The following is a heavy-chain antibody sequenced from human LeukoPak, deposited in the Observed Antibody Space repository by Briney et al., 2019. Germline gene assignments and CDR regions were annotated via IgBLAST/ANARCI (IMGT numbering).Heavy chain of an antibody. J-gene: IGHJ4*02. V-gene: IGHV3-30-3*01. CDR2: ISYDGSNK. D-gene: IGHD2-21*02. CDR3: ARDGTYSAYRGGDCYSVPDY. CDR1: GFTFSSYA. Sequence: GRSLRLSCAASGFTFSSYAMHWVRQAPGKGLEWVAVISYDGSNKYYADSVKGRFTISRDNSKNTPYLQMNSLRAEDTAVYYCARDGTYSAYRGGDCYSVPDYWGQGTLVTVSS.